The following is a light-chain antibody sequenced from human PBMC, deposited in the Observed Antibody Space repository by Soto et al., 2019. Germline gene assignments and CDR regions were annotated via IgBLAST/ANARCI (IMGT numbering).Light chain of an antibody. Sequence: EIVLTQSPGTLSLSPGERATLSCRASQSISSSYLAWYQQKPGQTPRLLIYGASSRATGIPDRFSGSGSGKDFTFTISRLEPEDFAVYYCQQYGSSPPKYTFGQGTKLEIK. CDR2: GAS. J-gene: IGKJ2*01. CDR1: QSISSSY. CDR3: QQYGSSPPKYT. V-gene: IGKV3-20*01.